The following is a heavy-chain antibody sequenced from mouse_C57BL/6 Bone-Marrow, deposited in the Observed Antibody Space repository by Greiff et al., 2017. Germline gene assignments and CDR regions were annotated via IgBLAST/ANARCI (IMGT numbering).Heavy chain of an antibody. CDR3: TRVGYDDYAMDY. D-gene: IGHD2-12*01. J-gene: IGHJ4*01. Sequence: EVQRVESGEGLVKPGGSLKLSCAASGFTFSSYAMSWVRQTPEKRLEWVAYISSGGDYIYYADTVKGRFTISRDNARNTLYLQMSSLKSEDTAMYYCTRVGYDDYAMDYWGQGTSVTVSS. V-gene: IGHV5-9-1*02. CDR2: ISSGGDYI. CDR1: GFTFSSYA.